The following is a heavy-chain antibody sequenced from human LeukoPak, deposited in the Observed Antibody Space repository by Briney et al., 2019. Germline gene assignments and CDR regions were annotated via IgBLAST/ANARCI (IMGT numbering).Heavy chain of an antibody. V-gene: IGHV3-66*02. D-gene: IGHD6-19*01. CDR1: GFTVSSNY. CDR3: ARDLRSSGWYGDYYYYMDV. J-gene: IGHJ6*03. CDR2: IYSGGST. Sequence: GGSLRLSCAASGFTVSSNYMSWVRQAPRKGLEWVSVIYSGGSTYYADSVKGRFTISRDNSKNTLYLQMNSLRAEDTAVYYCARDLRSSGWYGDYYYYMDVWGKGTTVTVSS.